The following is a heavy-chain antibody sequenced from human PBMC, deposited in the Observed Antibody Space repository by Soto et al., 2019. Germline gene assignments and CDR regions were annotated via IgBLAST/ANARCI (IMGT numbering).Heavy chain of an antibody. V-gene: IGHV3-74*01. J-gene: IGHJ6*02. CDR1: GFTFSRYW. D-gene: IGHD3-16*01. Sequence: EVQLVESGGGLVLPGRSLRLSCAASGFTFSRYWMHWVRQAPGKGLVWVSRISSYGSDTHYADSVKGRFTISRDNAKNTLYLQMNSLRAEDTAVYYCASNYAYAEGYYWYGIDVWGQGTTVTVSS. CDR3: ASNYAYAEGYYWYGIDV. CDR2: ISSYGSDT.